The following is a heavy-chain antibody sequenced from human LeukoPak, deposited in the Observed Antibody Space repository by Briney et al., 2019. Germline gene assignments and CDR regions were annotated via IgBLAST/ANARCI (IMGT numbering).Heavy chain of an antibody. CDR3: ATGVRWDFDY. Sequence: ASVKVSCKASGYTLNSFGISWVRQAPGQGLEWMGWISAYNGNTNYAQNLQGRVTMTTDTSTSTAYMELRSLRSDDTAAYFCATGVRWDFDYWGQGSLVTVSS. D-gene: IGHD4-23*01. V-gene: IGHV1-18*01. J-gene: IGHJ4*02. CDR1: GYTLNSFG. CDR2: ISAYNGNT.